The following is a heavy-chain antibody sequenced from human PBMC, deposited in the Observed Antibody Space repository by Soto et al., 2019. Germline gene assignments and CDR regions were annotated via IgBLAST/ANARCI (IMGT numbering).Heavy chain of an antibody. J-gene: IGHJ4*02. CDR1: GDSVTSRNYY. CDR2: MTYMYYSANT. D-gene: IGHD3-22*01. V-gene: IGHV4-39*01. Sequence: SETLSLTSTVSGDSVTSRNYYWSWIRQPPGKGLEWIGYMTYMYYSANTYYNPSLKSRVTMSVDTSKNQFSLRLSSATAADTAVYSCARNTLTYYYGGSGYPYYFDYWGQGTLVTVSS. CDR3: ARNTLTYYYGGSGYPYYFDY.